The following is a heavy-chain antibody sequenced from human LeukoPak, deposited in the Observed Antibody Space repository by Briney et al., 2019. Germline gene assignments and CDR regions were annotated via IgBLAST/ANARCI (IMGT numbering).Heavy chain of an antibody. V-gene: IGHV3-23*01. CDR3: ARDPGRSSSRVRFEF. CDR2: ISGNGGST. J-gene: IGHJ4*02. CDR1: GFSFSSYA. Sequence: GGSLRLSCAASGFSFSSYALSWVREALGGGLEWASAISGNGGSTDYADSVKGRFTISRDNSKNTLYLQMNSLRAEDTAVYYCARDPGRSSSRVRFEFWGQGILVTVSS. D-gene: IGHD6-6*01.